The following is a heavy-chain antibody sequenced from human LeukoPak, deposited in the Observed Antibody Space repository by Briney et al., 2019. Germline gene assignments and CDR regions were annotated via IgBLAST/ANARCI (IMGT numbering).Heavy chain of an antibody. V-gene: IGHV1-8*01. CDR2: MNPNSGNT. CDR1: GYTFTSYD. CDR3: ARAYPYYYDSSADAFDI. D-gene: IGHD3-22*01. Sequence: ASVKVSCKASGYTFTSYDINWVRQATGQGLEWMGWMNPNSGNTGYAQKFQGRVTMTRNTSISTAYMELSSLRSEDTAVYYCARAYPYYYDSSADAFDIWGQGTMVTVSS. J-gene: IGHJ3*02.